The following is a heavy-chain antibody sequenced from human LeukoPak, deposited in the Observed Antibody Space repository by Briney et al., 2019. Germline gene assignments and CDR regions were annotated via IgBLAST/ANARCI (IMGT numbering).Heavy chain of an antibody. D-gene: IGHD3-22*01. CDR2: MYLSGTT. CDR3: AGLVGRYSSGLYYYYFDY. V-gene: IGHV4-4*02. Sequence: SGTLSLTCTVSGDSINSLDLWSWVRQPPGKGLEWIGEMYLSGTTHSNPSVKSRVTISIDKSKNQFFLNLSSVTTADTAVYYCAGLVGRYSSGLYYYYFDYWGQGTLVTVSS. CDR1: GDSINSLDL. J-gene: IGHJ4*02.